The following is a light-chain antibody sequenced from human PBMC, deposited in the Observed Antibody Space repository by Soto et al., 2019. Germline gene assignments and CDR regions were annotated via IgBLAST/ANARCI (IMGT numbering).Light chain of an antibody. CDR3: FSYTANDNWV. Sequence: QSALTQPHPVSGSPGQSVTISCTGTNSDVGRYNSVSWYQQLPGKAPKIIISAVRQRPSGVPDRFSGSKSGNTASLTISGLQADDEADYFCFSYTANDNWVFGGGTKLTVL. CDR1: NSDVGRYNS. J-gene: IGLJ3*02. V-gene: IGLV2-11*01. CDR2: AVR.